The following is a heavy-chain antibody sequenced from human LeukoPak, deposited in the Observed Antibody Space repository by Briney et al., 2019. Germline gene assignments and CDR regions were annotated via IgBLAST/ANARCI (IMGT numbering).Heavy chain of an antibody. V-gene: IGHV1-18*01. J-gene: IGHJ6*02. CDR1: GYTFTSYG. D-gene: IGHD3-22*01. CDR3: ARACYDSSGYYYPHCGMDV. CDR2: ISAYNGNT. Sequence: ASVKVSCKASGYTFTSYGISWVRQAPGQGLEWMGWISAYNGNTNYAQKLQGRVTMTTDTSTSTAYMELRSLRSDDTAVYYCARACYDSSGYYYPHCGMDVWGQGTTVTVSS.